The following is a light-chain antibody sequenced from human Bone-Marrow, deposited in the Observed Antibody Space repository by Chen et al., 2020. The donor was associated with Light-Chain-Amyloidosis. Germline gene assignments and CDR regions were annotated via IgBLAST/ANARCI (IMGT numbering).Light chain of an antibody. CDR1: SSNIGKNH. CDR3: AAWDDSLTGPV. J-gene: IGLJ3*02. Sequence: QSILIQPPSASGTAGQWVTMSCSGTSSNIGKNHVYWYQQFPGMAPKLLIYVSDQRSSGFPDRFSASKSGISASLAINGLRSEDEADYYCAAWDDSLTGPVFGGGTKLPVL. V-gene: IGLV1-47*01. CDR2: VSD.